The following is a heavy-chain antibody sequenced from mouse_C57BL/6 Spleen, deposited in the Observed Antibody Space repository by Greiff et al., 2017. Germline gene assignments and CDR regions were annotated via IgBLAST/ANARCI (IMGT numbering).Heavy chain of an antibody. V-gene: IGHV1-15*01. CDR3: TESYRWYFDV. Sequence: QVQLQQSGAELVRPGASVTLSCKASGYTFTDYEMHWVKQTPVHGLEWIGAIDPETGGTAYNQKFKGKAILTADKSSSTAYMELRSLTSEDSAVYYCTESYRWYFDVSGTGTTVTVSS. CDR1: GYTFTDYE. CDR2: IDPETGGT. D-gene: IGHD1-1*01. J-gene: IGHJ1*03.